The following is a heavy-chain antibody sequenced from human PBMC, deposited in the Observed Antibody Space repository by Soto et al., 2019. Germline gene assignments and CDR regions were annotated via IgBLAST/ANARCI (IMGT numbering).Heavy chain of an antibody. D-gene: IGHD1-1*01. J-gene: IGHJ5*02. CDR2: INHSGST. CDR1: GGSFSGYY. Sequence: SETLSLTCAVYGGSFSGYYWSWIRQPPGKGLEWIGEINHSGSTNYNPSLKSRVTISVDTSKNQFSLKLSSVTAADTAVYYCARGPLDPPQGDWFDPWGQGTLVTVSS. V-gene: IGHV4-34*01. CDR3: ARGPLDPPQGDWFDP.